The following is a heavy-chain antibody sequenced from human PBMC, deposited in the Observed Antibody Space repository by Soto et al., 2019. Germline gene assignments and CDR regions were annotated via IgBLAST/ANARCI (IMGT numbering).Heavy chain of an antibody. CDR1: RGMFSSYT. CDR3: AREGERVVVLAAAMRDDPFDV. D-gene: IGHD2-2*01. Sequence: QVQLVQSGAEVKKPGSSVKVSCEVSRGMFSSYTISWVRQAPGQGLEWMGRIFPLLGVADFAQKFQGRLTITADTSTRITSMELRGLRAEPTAVYYCAREGERVVVLAAAMRDDPFDVWGQGTMVTVSS. V-gene: IGHV1-69*08. CDR2: IFPLLGVA. J-gene: IGHJ3*01.